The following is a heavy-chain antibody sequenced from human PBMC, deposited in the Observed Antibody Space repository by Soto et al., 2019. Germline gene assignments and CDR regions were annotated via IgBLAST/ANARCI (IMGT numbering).Heavy chain of an antibody. CDR2: VSGGGDST. J-gene: IGHJ4*02. Sequence: QPGGSLRLSCAASGFTFSSYAMTWVRQAPGKGLEWVSAVSGGGDSTYYADSVKGRFSISTDNSKSTLYLQMNSLRAEDTAVYYCAKVADAYFDYWGQGTLVTVSS. CDR3: AKVADAYFDY. CDR1: GFTFSSYA. V-gene: IGHV3-23*01.